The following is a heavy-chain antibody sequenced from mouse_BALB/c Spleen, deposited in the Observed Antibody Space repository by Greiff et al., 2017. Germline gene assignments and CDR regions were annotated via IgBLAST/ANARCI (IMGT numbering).Heavy chain of an antibody. D-gene: IGHD1-1*01. Sequence: EVQLQESGPGLVKPSQSLSLTCSVTGYSITSGYYWYWIRQFPGNKLEWMGYISYDGSNNYNPSLKNRISITRDTSKNQFFLKLNSVTTEDTATYYCARERGSNYFDYWGQGTTLTVSS. CDR3: ARERGSNYFDY. CDR1: GYSITSGYY. CDR2: ISYDGSN. V-gene: IGHV3-6*02. J-gene: IGHJ2*01.